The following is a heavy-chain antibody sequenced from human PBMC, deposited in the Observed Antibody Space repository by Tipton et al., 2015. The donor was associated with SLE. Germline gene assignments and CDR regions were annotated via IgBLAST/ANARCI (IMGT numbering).Heavy chain of an antibody. CDR2: VSAYNDNT. V-gene: IGHV1-18*01. CDR3: ARIYGHSVLDY. Sequence: QVQLVQSGAEVRKPGASVKGSCKASGYHFTTYSISWVRQAPGQGLEWMGWVSAYNDNTNYAQKFQDRVTMTTDTSTSTAYMELRSLRSDDTAAYFCARIYGHSVLDYWGQGTLVTVSS. CDR1: GYHFTTYS. J-gene: IGHJ4*02. D-gene: IGHD4-17*01.